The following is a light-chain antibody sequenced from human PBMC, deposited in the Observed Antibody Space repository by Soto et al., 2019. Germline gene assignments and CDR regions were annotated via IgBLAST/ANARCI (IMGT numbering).Light chain of an antibody. V-gene: IGKV3-20*01. CDR2: GAS. J-gene: IGKJ4*01. CDR3: QQYGSSPLLT. CDR1: QSVSSSY. Sequence: EIVLTQSPCTLSLSPGERATLSCRASQSVSSSYLAWYQQKTGQAPRLLIYGASSRATGIPDRFSGSGSGTDFTLTISRLEPEDFAVYYCQQYGSSPLLTFGGGTKVEIK.